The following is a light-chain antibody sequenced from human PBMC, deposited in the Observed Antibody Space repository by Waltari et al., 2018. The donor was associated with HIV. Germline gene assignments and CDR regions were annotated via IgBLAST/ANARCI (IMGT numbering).Light chain of an antibody. V-gene: IGKV2-24*01. Sequence: DIVLTQTPLSSPVTLGQPASISCKSSQSLVHSDCNTYLAWLQQRPGQSPRLLISQISKRFSGVPDRFSGSGAGTDFTLTISRVEAEYVGIYYCMQATHFPRTFGQGTKVEIQ. CDR1: QSLVHSDCNTY. J-gene: IGKJ1*01. CDR3: MQATHFPRT. CDR2: QIS.